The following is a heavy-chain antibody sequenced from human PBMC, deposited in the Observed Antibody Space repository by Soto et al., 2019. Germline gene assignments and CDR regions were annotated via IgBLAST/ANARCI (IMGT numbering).Heavy chain of an antibody. Sequence: SETLSLTCTVSGDSIDRHYWTWIRQPAGKGPEWIGHIYSSGNTNYNPSLKSRVTMSLDTSGNQFSLSLRSVTAADTAIYYCTRGRGFYSDNYFDPWSPGTQVTFSS. CDR3: TRGRGFYSDNYFDP. CDR2: IYSSGNT. D-gene: IGHD3-22*01. CDR1: GDSIDRHY. J-gene: IGHJ5*02. V-gene: IGHV4-4*07.